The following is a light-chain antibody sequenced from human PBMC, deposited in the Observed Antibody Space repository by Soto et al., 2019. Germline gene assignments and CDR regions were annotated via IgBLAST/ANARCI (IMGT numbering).Light chain of an antibody. Sequence: EIVLTQSPATLSLSPGERATLSCRASQTVSSFLAWYQQKPGQAPRLLIYDASNRATDIPARFSGSGSGTDFTLTISSREPEDFAVYYCQQRYNWPPSFTFGPGTRVDIK. CDR1: QTVSSF. V-gene: IGKV3-11*01. CDR3: QQRYNWPPSFT. CDR2: DAS. J-gene: IGKJ3*01.